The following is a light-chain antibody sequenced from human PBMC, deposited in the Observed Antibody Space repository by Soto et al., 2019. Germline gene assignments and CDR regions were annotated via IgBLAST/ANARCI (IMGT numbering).Light chain of an antibody. CDR3: QQYNSYSEA. J-gene: IGKJ1*01. V-gene: IGKV1-5*03. Sequence: DIQMTQSPSTLSGSVGDRVTITCRASQTISSWLAWYQQKPGKAPKLLIYKASTLKSGVTSRFSGSGSGTEFPLTISSLQPDDFATYYCQQYNSYSEAFGQGTKGERK. CDR2: KAS. CDR1: QTISSW.